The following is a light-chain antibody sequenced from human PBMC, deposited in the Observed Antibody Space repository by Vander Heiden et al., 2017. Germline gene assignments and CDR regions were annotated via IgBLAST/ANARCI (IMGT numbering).Light chain of an antibody. V-gene: IGKV1-39*01. CDR1: QSITTY. CDR2: NAS. CDR3: QQSYSTPPST. Sequence: DIQMTQSPFSLSASVGDRVTITCRASQSITTYLNWYQQKPGKAPKLLIYNASTLQSGVPSRFSGSGSGTDFTLTISSLQPEDFATYYCQQSYSTPPSTFGQGTKLENK. J-gene: IGKJ2*02.